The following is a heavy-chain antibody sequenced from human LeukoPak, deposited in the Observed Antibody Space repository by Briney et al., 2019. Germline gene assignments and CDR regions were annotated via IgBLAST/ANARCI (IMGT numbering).Heavy chain of an antibody. CDR2: INAGNGNT. CDR3: ARDRRGSSGAFDI. V-gene: IGHV1-3*01. CDR1: GYTFTSYA. J-gene: IGHJ3*02. D-gene: IGHD6-13*01. Sequence: ASVKVSCKASGYTFTSYAMHWVRQAPGQRLEWTGSINAGNGNTQYSQKFQGRVTITRDTSASTAYMELSSLRSEDTAVYYCARDRRGSSGAFDIWGQGTMVTVSS.